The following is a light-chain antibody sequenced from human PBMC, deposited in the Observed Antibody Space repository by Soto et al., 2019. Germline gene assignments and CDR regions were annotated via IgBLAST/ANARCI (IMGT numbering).Light chain of an antibody. Sequence: DIQMTQSPSTLSASVGDRVTITCRASQSIANLLAWYQQKSGKAPNLLIYDASSLGSGVPSRFSGSGSGTEFTLTISSLQPDDFATYYCQQYSDYSPWTFGQGTKVEIK. CDR3: QQYSDYSPWT. CDR1: QSIANL. CDR2: DAS. J-gene: IGKJ1*01. V-gene: IGKV1-5*01.